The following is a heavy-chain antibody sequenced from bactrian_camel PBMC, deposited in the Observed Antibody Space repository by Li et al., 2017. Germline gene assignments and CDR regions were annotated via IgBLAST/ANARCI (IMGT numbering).Heavy chain of an antibody. J-gene: IGHJ4*01. D-gene: IGHD4*01. V-gene: IGHV3S1*01. CDR2: IATGSGNT. CDR1: GYTYNRNC. CDR3: AAQSLAKRGWCIATIPALWGSGN. Sequence: HVQLVESGGGSVQAGGSLRLSCAASGYTYNRNCMAWFRQAPGKEREGVARIATGSGNTYYADSVKGRFTISQDNAKNTVYLQMNSLKPEDTAMYYCAAQSLAKRGWCIATIPALWGSGNWGQGTQVTVS.